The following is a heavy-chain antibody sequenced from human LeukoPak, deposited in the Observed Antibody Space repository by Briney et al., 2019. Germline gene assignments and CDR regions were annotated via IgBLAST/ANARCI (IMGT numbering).Heavy chain of an antibody. CDR2: MNPNSGNT. V-gene: IGHV1-8*01. Sequence: GSVKVSCKASGYTFTSYDINWVRQATGQGLEWMGWMNPNSGNTGYAQKFQGRVTMTRNTSISTAYMELSSLRSEDTAVYYCASGPTRGFRNWFDPWGQGTLVTVSS. D-gene: IGHD2/OR15-2a*01. J-gene: IGHJ5*02. CDR3: ASGPTRGFRNWFDP. CDR1: GYTFTSYD.